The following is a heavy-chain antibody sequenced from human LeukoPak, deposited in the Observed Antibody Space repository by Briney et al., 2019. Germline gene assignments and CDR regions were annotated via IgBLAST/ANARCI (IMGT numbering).Heavy chain of an antibody. D-gene: IGHD4/OR15-4a*01. V-gene: IGHV3-30*18. J-gene: IGHJ4*02. CDR3: AKDYYSAFDY. CDR1: GFTFSSYG. CDR2: ISYDGSNK. Sequence: PGGSLRLSCAASGFTFSSYGMHWVRQAPGKGLEWVAVISYDGSNKYYADSVKGRFTTSRDNSKNTLYLQMNSLRAEDTAVYYCAKDYYSAFDYWGQGTLVTVSS.